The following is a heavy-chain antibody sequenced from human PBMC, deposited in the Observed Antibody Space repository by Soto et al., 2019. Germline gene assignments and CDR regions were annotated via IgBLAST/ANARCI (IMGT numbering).Heavy chain of an antibody. CDR2: IDIDGSTT. Sequence: EVQLVESGENLVQPGGSLRLSCAASGFTFSNYWMHWVRQVPGKGLVWVSRIDIDGSTTNYADSVKGRFTISRDNAKNTLYLQMNSLRVEDTAVYYCVRDRDGYNFWGQGTMVTVSS. CDR1: GFTFSNYW. CDR3: VRDRDGYNF. D-gene: IGHD5-12*01. V-gene: IGHV3-74*01. J-gene: IGHJ3*01.